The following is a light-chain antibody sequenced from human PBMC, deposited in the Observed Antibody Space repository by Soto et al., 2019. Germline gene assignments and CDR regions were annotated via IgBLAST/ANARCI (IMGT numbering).Light chain of an antibody. Sequence: QSALTQPASVSGSPGQSITISCTGTSSDVGGYDYVSWYQQHPGKAPKLIIYDVSNRPSGVSNRFSGSKSGNTASLTISGFQAEDEADYYCSSYTSSSSWVFGGGTKLTVL. CDR3: SSYTSSSSWV. V-gene: IGLV2-14*01. CDR1: SSDVGGYDY. CDR2: DVS. J-gene: IGLJ3*02.